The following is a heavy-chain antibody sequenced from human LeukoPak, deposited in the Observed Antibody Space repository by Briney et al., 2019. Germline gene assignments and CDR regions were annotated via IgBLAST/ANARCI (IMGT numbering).Heavy chain of an antibody. CDR2: IHPRSGET. V-gene: IGHV1-2*02. J-gene: IGHJ6*02. CDR1: GYSFTAFY. CDR3: ARGVYGSGSYYKGHYYYYYGMDV. D-gene: IGHD3-10*01. Sequence: GAPVKVSCKASGYSFTAFYVHWVRQAPGQGLEWMGWIHPRSGETNYAYKFRGRVTMTRDTSISTAYMELSRLRSDDTAVYYCARGVYGSGSYYKGHYYYYYGMDVWGQGTTVTVSS.